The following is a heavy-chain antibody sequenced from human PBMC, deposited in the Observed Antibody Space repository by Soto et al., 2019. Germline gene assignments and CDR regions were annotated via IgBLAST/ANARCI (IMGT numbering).Heavy chain of an antibody. CDR2: LTDTGGST. J-gene: IGHJ4*02. D-gene: IGHD3-16*01. V-gene: IGHV3-23*01. Sequence: GGSLRLSCVDSTSNLKNYAMAWVRQAPGKGLEWVSALTDTGGSTYYAASVKGRFTISRDNSRNTLFLQMDRLRVDDTAVYYCAKIKGAITFLHFDAWGQGTLVTVSS. CDR1: TSNLKNYA. CDR3: AKIKGAITFLHFDA.